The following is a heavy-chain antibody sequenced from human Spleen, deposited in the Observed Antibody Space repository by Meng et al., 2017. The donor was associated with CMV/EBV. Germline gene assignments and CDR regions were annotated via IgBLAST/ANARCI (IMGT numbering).Heavy chain of an antibody. CDR3: ARRTFGGVIGDL. CDR2: MSQTGSII. Sequence: GGSLRLSCAASGFTFDDYGMSWVRQAPGKGLEWISFMSQTGSIIHYADSVKGRFIISRDNAKNSLYLQMASLTAEDTGVYYCARRTFGGVIGDLWGQGTLVTVSS. J-gene: IGHJ5*02. D-gene: IGHD3-16*01. CDR1: GFTFDDYG. V-gene: IGHV3-48*03.